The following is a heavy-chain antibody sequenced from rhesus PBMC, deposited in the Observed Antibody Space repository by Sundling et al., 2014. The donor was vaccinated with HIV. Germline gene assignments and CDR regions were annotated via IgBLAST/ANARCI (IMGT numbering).Heavy chain of an antibody. Sequence: QVQLQESGPGLVKPSETLSLTCAVSSGSINDNYRWNWIRQSPGKGLEWIGFIYGASVTTDYNPSLKSRVSILKDTSKNQFSLKVRSLTAADTAVYYCARDVNTLTSYWGQGLLVTVSS. CDR2: IYGASVTT. J-gene: IGHJ4*01. CDR1: SGSINDNYR. D-gene: IGHD4-23*01. V-gene: IGHV4S10*01. CDR3: ARDVNTLTSY.